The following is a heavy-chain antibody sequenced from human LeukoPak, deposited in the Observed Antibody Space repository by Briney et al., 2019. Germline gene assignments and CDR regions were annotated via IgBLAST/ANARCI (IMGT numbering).Heavy chain of an antibody. CDR1: GGSISSSSYY. J-gene: IGHJ4*02. D-gene: IGHD4-17*01. V-gene: IGHV4-39*07. CDR3: ASLSTVTTSTYDY. CDR2: IYYSGST. Sequence: PSETLSLTCTVSGGSISSSSYYWGWIRQPPGKGLEWIGSIYYSGSTYYNPSLKSRVTISVDTSKNQFSLKLSSVTAADTAVYYCASLSTVTTSTYDYWGQGTLVTVSS.